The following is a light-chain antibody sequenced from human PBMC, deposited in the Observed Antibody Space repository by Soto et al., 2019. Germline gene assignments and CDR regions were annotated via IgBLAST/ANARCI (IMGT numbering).Light chain of an antibody. J-gene: IGKJ5*01. CDR3: QHYGSSLIT. Sequence: ESVLTQSPGTLSLSPGERSTLSCMSSQSVTSNYLSWYQQKPGQAPRLLIYGASSRATGIPDRFSGSGSGTDFTLTISRLEPEDFAVYYCQHYGSSLITFGQGTRLETK. CDR2: GAS. V-gene: IGKV3-20*01. CDR1: QSVTSNY.